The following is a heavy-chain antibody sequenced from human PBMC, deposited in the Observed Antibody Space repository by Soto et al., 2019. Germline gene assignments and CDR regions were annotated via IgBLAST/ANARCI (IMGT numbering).Heavy chain of an antibody. D-gene: IGHD2-2*01. CDR3: ASDRNVVVPARIWFDP. CDR1: GFTFSNYY. J-gene: IGHJ5*02. Sequence: GGSLRLSCAASGFTFSNYYMSWIRQAPGKGLEWVSYISTSGSTIYYADSVKGRFTISRDNAKNTLFLQMNSLRAEDEAMYLCASDRNVVVPARIWFDPWGQGTMVTVSS. CDR2: ISTSGSTI. V-gene: IGHV3-11*01.